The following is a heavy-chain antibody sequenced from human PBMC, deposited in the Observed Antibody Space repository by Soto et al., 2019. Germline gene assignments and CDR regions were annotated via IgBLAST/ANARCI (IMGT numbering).Heavy chain of an antibody. CDR3: ARDVEEVVEYYGSLTIDAFDI. D-gene: IGHD3-10*01. V-gene: IGHV1-18*01. CDR1: GYTFTSYG. Sequence: ASVKVSCKASGYTFTSYGISWVRQAPGQGLEWMGWISAYNGNTNYAQKLQGRVTMTTDTSTSTAYMELRSLRSDDTAVYYCARDVEEVVEYYGSLTIDAFDIWGQGTMVTVSS. CDR2: ISAYNGNT. J-gene: IGHJ3*02.